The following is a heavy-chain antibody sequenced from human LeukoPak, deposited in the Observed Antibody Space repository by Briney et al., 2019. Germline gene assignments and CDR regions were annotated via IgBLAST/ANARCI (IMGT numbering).Heavy chain of an antibody. D-gene: IGHD3-22*01. CDR3: ARHGSDYSFDY. CDR2: ISYSGST. J-gene: IGHJ4*02. CDR1: GGSISSYY. V-gene: IGHV4-59*08. Sequence: PSETLSLTCTVSGGSISSYYWSWIGHPPGKGLEWIGYISYSGSTNYNPSLKSRVTISVDTSKNQFSLKLRSVTAADTAVYYCARHGSDYSFDYWGQGTLVTVSS.